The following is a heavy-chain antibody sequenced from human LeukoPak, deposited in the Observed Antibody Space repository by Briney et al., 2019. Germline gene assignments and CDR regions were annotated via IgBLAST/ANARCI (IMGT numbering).Heavy chain of an antibody. CDR3: VREYSSSSGRAFDM. J-gene: IGHJ3*02. D-gene: IGHD6-6*01. V-gene: IGHV3-74*01. CDR2: ISTDGSST. CDR1: GFTFSSYW. Sequence: GGSLRLSCAASGFTFSSYWMHWVRQAPGKGLVWVSRISTDGSSTNSADSVKGRLTISRDNAKKTLYLQMNSLRAEDTAVYYCVREYSSSSGRAFDMWGQGTMVTVSP.